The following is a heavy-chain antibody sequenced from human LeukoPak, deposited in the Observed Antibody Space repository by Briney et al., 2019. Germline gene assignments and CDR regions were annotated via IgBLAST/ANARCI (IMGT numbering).Heavy chain of an antibody. CDR1: GLTFSSYE. CDR2: ISSSSSTI. CDR3: ARDLPRYYYDSSGYYTFDY. D-gene: IGHD3-22*01. V-gene: IGHV3-48*01. J-gene: IGHJ4*02. Sequence: AGGSLRLSCAASGLTFSSYEMNWVRQAPGQGLEWVSYISSSSSTIYYADSVKGRFTISRDNAKNSLYLQMNSLRAEDTAVYYCARDLPRYYYDSSGYYTFDYWGQGTLVTVSS.